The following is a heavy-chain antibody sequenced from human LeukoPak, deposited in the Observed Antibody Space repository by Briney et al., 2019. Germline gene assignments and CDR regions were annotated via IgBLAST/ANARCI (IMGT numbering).Heavy chain of an antibody. V-gene: IGHV4-34*01. CDR1: GGSFSGYY. J-gene: IGHJ4*02. CDR3: ARVKYYYDSSGYYPPSTTIDY. Sequence: SETLSLTCTVYGGSFSGYYWSWIRQPPGKGLEWIGEINHSGSTNYNPSLKSRVTISVDTSKNQFSLKLSSVTAADTAVYYCARVKYYYDSSGYYPPSTTIDYWGQGTLVTVSS. D-gene: IGHD3-22*01. CDR2: INHSGST.